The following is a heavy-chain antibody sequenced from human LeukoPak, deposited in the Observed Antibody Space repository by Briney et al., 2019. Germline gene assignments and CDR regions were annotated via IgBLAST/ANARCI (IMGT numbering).Heavy chain of an antibody. CDR2: IYPGEYDI. J-gene: IGHJ4*02. CDR1: GYSFSNYW. V-gene: IGHV5-51*01. D-gene: IGHD6-13*01. CDR3: ARRYSSSWYD. Sequence: GESLKISCKGSGYSFSNYWIGWVRQMPGKGLEWMGIIYPGEYDIRYSPSFQGQVTISADKSISTAYLQWSSLKASDTAMYYCARRYSSSWYDWGQGTLVTVSS.